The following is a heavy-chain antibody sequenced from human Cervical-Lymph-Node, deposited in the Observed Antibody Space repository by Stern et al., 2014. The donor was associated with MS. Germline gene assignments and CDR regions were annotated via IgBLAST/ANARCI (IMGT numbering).Heavy chain of an antibody. CDR1: GFDFSAYS. V-gene: IGHV3-21*01. CDR3: ARGKVATITGAFET. CDR2: ISGSGSYF. J-gene: IGHJ5*02. D-gene: IGHD5-12*01. Sequence: EVQLVQSGGGLVKPGGSLELSCAGSGFDFSAYSMTWVRQAPGKGLEWVSSISGSGSYFYYGDQVKGRFTISRDNAKNSLSLQMNNVRADDTALYYCARGKVATITGAFETWGQGTQVTVSS.